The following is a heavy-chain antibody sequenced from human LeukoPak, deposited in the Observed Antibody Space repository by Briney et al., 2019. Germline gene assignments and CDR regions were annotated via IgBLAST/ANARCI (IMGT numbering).Heavy chain of an antibody. Sequence: PGGSLRLSCAASGFTFSSYEMNWVRQAPGKGLEWVSYISSSSSTIYYADSVKGRFTISRDNAKNSLYLQMNSLRAEDTAVYYCARDESYYDSSGYWAFDYWGQGTLVTVSS. V-gene: IGHV3-48*01. CDR2: ISSSSSTI. D-gene: IGHD3-22*01. CDR1: GFTFSSYE. J-gene: IGHJ4*02. CDR3: ARDESYYDSSGYWAFDY.